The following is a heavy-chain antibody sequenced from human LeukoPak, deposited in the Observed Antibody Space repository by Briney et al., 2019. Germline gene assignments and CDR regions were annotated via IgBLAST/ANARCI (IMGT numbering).Heavy chain of an antibody. V-gene: IGHV1-69*13. CDR1: GGTFISYA. CDR3: ARDPDNLYYFDY. J-gene: IGHJ4*02. CDR2: IIPIFGTA. Sequence: ASVKVSCKASGGTFISYAISWVRQAPGQGLEWMGGIIPIFGTANYAQKFQGRVTITADESTSTAYMELSGLRSEDTAVYYCARDPDNLYYFDYWGQGTLVTVSS. D-gene: IGHD1-14*01.